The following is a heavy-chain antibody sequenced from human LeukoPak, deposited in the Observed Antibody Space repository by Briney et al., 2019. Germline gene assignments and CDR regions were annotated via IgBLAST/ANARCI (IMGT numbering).Heavy chain of an antibody. D-gene: IGHD3-10*01. CDR1: GFTFSSYA. Sequence: GGSLRLSCAASGFTFSSYAMHWVRQAPGKGXXXXXXXXXXGSNKYYADSVKGRFTISRDNSKNTLYLQMNSLRAEDTAVYYCARDLLNYYGSGEAPTSYYGMDVWGQGTTVTVSS. CDR3: ARDLLNYYGSGEAPTSYYGMDV. V-gene: IGHV3-30-3*01. J-gene: IGHJ6*02. CDR2: XXXXGSNK.